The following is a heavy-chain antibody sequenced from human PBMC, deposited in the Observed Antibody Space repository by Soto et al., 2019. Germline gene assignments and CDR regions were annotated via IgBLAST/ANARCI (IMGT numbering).Heavy chain of an antibody. CDR3: AKAPPSSGATRLSWFDY. D-gene: IGHD1-26*01. V-gene: IGHV3-30*18. J-gene: IGHJ4*02. CDR2: ISYDGSNK. CDR1: GFTFSSYG. Sequence: QVQLVESGGGVVQPGRSLRLSCAASGFTFSSYGMHWVRQAPGKGLEWVAVISYDGSNKYYADSMKGRFTISRDNSKNTLYLQMNSLRAEDTAVYYCAKAPPSSGATRLSWFDYWGQGTLVTVSS.